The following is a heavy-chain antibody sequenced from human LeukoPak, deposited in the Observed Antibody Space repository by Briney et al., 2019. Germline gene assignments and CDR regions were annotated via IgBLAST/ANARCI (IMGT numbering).Heavy chain of an antibody. CDR1: GYTFTSYG. J-gene: IGHJ5*02. V-gene: IGHV1-18*01. D-gene: IGHD3-3*01. CDR3: ARAPARDEFGVVTP. CDR2: ISAYNGNT. Sequence: ASVKVSCKASGYTFTSYGISWVGQAPGQGLEWMGWISAYNGNTNYAQKLQGRVTMTTDTSTSTAYMELRSLRSDDTAVYYCARAPARDEFGVVTPWGQGTLVTVSS.